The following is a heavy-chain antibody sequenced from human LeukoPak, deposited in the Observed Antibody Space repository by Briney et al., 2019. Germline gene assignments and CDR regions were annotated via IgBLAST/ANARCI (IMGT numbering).Heavy chain of an antibody. Sequence: GGSLRLSCGASTFTFSNYAFSWVRQAPGKGLEWVSTILGGGGTYYADSAKGRFTISRDSSSNRVFLQMTNLRADDTAVYYCGMASDTSGYYFFRLDYWGQGTQVTVSS. CDR1: TFTFSNYA. CDR3: GMASDTSGYYFFRLDY. V-gene: IGHV3-23*01. D-gene: IGHD3-22*01. J-gene: IGHJ4*02. CDR2: ILGGGGT.